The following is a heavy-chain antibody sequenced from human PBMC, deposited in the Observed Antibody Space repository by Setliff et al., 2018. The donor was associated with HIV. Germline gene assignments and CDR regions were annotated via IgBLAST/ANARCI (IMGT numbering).Heavy chain of an antibody. CDR3: ARMSISASVYFDY. CDR2: IYKAGKT. V-gene: IGHV3-53*01. Sequence: GGSLRLSCEASGFRVTDTYMAWVRQAPGKGLEWVTLIYKAGKTYYKSSLESRLTISVDTSKNQFSLKLNSVTAADTAVYFCARMSISASVYFDYWGQGTLVTVS. D-gene: IGHD6-25*01. CDR1: GFRVTDTY. J-gene: IGHJ4*02.